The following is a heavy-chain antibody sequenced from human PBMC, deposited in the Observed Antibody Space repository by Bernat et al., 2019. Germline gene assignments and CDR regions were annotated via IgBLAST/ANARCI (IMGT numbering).Heavy chain of an antibody. CDR2: IWYDGSNK. D-gene: IGHD5-24*01. Sequence: QVQLVESGGGVVQPGRSLRLSCAASGFTFSSYGMHWVRQAPGKGLEWVAVIWYDGSNKYYADSVKGRFTISRDNSKNTLYLQMNSLRAEDTAVYDCARSRAGITARGCDYWGQGTLVTVSS. CDR3: ARSRAGITARGCDY. V-gene: IGHV3-33*01. CDR1: GFTFSSYG. J-gene: IGHJ4*02.